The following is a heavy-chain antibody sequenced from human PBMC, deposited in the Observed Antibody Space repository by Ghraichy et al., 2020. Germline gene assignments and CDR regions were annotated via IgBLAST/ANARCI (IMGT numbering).Heavy chain of an antibody. CDR2: ISGNGGTT. J-gene: IGHJ6*02. V-gene: IGHV3-23*01. CDR1: GFIFHDYS. Sequence: GGSLRLSCAASGFIFHDYSMSWVRQAPGRGLEWLTAISGNGGTTRHRDSVKGRFTISRDNSRNTLYLQLSDLRVEDTATYYCAKDARVVVDATMDYDGMDVWGQGTTVTVS. CDR3: AKDARVVVDATMDYDGMDV. D-gene: IGHD2-8*02.